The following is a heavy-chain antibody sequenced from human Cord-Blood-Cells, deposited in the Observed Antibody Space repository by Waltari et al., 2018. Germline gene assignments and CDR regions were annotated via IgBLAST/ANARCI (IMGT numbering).Heavy chain of an antibody. J-gene: IGHJ5*02. CDR1: GGSISSGDYY. CDR3: ARGGGDYIKSYNWFDP. Sequence: QVQLQESGPGLVKPSQTLYLTCTVSGGSISSGDYYWSWIRQPPGKGLEWIGYIYYSGSTYYNPSLKSRVTISVDTSKNQFSLKLSSVTAADTAVYYCARGGGDYIKSYNWFDPWGQGTLVTVSS. V-gene: IGHV4-30-4*01. D-gene: IGHD4-17*01. CDR2: IYYSGST.